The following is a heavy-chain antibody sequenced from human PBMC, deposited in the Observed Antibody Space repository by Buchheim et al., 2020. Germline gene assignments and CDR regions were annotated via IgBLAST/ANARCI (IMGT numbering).Heavy chain of an antibody. V-gene: IGHV3-30*18. CDR3: AKGPPLDY. J-gene: IGHJ4*02. CDR2: ISYDGSNK. CDR1: GFTFSSYG. Sequence: QVQLVESGGGVVQPGRSLRLSCAASGFTFSSYGMHWVRQAPGKGLEWVAVISYDGSNKYYADSVTGRFTISRDNSKNTLYLQMNSLRAEDTAVYYCAKGPPLDYWGQGTL.